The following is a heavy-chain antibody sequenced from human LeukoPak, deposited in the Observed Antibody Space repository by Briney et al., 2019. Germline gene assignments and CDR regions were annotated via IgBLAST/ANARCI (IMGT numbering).Heavy chain of an antibody. J-gene: IGHJ4*02. Sequence: SETLSLTCTVSGGSISSSSYYWGWIRQPPGKGLEWIGSIYYSGSTYYNPSLKSRVTISVDTSKNQFSLKLSSVTAADTAVYYCARDPPVAGTSWGQGTLVTVSS. CDR1: GGSISSSSYY. V-gene: IGHV4-39*02. CDR2: IYYSGST. D-gene: IGHD6-19*01. CDR3: ARDPPVAGTS.